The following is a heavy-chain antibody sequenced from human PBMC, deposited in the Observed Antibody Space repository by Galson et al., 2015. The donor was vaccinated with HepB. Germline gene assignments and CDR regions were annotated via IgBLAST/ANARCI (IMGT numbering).Heavy chain of an antibody. V-gene: IGHV3-23*01. J-gene: IGHJ4*02. CDR2: ISYSGTTT. D-gene: IGHD5-12*01. Sequence: SLRLSCAASGFNFDHYAITWVRQAPGKGLEWVSGISYSGTTTHYADSVKGRFTISRDNSKKTLFLQMNSLRVEDTALYYCAKVAYEYSGKYWGFDHRGQGALVTVSS. CDR1: GFNFDHYA. CDR3: AKVAYEYSGKYWGFDH.